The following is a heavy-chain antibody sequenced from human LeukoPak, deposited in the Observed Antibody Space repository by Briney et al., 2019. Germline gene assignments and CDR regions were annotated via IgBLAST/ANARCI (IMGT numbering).Heavy chain of an antibody. J-gene: IGHJ4*02. CDR1: GFTFSSYA. Sequence: GGSLRLSCAASGFTFSSYAMSWVRQAPGKGLEWVSGISGSGGSTYYADSVKGRFTISRDNSKNTVHLQMNSLRADDTAVYYCAKDLGYGGNSGIDYWGQGTLVTVSS. V-gene: IGHV3-23*01. CDR2: ISGSGGST. CDR3: AKDLGYGGNSGIDY. D-gene: IGHD4-23*01.